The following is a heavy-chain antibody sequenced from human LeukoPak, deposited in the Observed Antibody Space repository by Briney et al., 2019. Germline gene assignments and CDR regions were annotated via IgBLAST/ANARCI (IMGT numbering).Heavy chain of an antibody. CDR1: GYTFTSYY. Sequence: ASVRVSCKASGYTFTSYYMHWVRQAPGQGLEWMGIINPSGGSTSYAQKFQGRVTMTRDMSTSTVYMELSSLRSEDTAVYYCARGGYCSSTSCYEGGLDYWGQGTLVTVSS. CDR2: INPSGGST. J-gene: IGHJ4*02. V-gene: IGHV1-46*01. CDR3: ARGGYCSSTSCYEGGLDY. D-gene: IGHD2-2*01.